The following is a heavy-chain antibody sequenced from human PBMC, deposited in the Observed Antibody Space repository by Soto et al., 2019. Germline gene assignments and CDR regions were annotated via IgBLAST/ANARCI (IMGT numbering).Heavy chain of an antibody. V-gene: IGHV3-7*01. CDR1: GFTFSSYW. CDR3: AKIYSSREFSHYYYYGPDV. D-gene: IGHD3-10*01. J-gene: IGHJ6*02. Sequence: EVQLVESGGGLVQPGGSLRLSCAASGFTFSSYWMSWVRQAPGKGLEWVANIKQDGSEKYYVDSVKGRFTISRYNAKNSLYLQMYSLRAEDTAVYYCAKIYSSREFSHYYYYGPDVWSQGTTITVAS. CDR2: IKQDGSEK.